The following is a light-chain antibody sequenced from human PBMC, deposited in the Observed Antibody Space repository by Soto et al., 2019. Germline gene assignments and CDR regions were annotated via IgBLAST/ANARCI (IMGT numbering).Light chain of an antibody. CDR1: SSDVGGYNY. CDR2: DVS. V-gene: IGLV2-11*01. J-gene: IGLJ1*01. Sequence: QSVLTQPRSVSGSPGQSVTISCTGTSSDVGGYNYVSWYQQHPGKAPELMIYDVSKRPSGVPDRFSGSKSGNTASLTISGLQPEDEADYSSCSYADPYIHYVFGPGTKVTVL. CDR3: CSYADPYIHYV.